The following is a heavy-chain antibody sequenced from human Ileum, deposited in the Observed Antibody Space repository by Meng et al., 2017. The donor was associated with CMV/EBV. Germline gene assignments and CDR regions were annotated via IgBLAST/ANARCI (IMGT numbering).Heavy chain of an antibody. V-gene: IGHV3-23*01. J-gene: IGHJ4*02. CDR2: VKGGGDQT. CDR1: GFVFSNYA. Sequence: GGSLRLSCVTSGFVFSNYAMSWVRQAPGKGLEWVSTVKGGGDQTFYVDSVKGRFTISRDNSKATLYLQMHSLSAADTAVYYCANPNYYDHNGAYWGQGTLVTVSS. D-gene: IGHD3-16*01. CDR3: ANPNYYDHNGAY.